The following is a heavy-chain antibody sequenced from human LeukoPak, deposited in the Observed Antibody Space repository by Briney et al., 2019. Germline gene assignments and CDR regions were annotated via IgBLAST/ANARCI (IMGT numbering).Heavy chain of an antibody. CDR3: AKDYAERGYSYGLFDY. CDR1: GFTFSSDW. D-gene: IGHD5-18*01. Sequence: PGGSLRLSCAASGFTFSSDWMHWVRHAPGKGLVWVSAISGSGGSTYYADSVKGRFTISRDNSKNTLYLQMNSLRAEDTAVYYCAKDYAERGYSYGLFDYWGQGTLVTVSS. V-gene: IGHV3-23*01. J-gene: IGHJ4*02. CDR2: ISGSGGST.